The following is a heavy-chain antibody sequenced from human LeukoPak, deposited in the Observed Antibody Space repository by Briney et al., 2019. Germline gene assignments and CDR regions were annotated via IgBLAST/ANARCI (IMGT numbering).Heavy chain of an antibody. V-gene: IGHV4-38-2*02. D-gene: IGHD1-26*01. CDR2: IYHSGNT. CDR3: ARDGRFPPEVLPRYFDY. CDR1: GYSISSAYY. Sequence: SETLSLTCTVSGYSISSAYYWGWIRQPPGKGLEWVGSIYHSGNTYYNPSLKSRVTISIDTSKNQFSLKLSSVTATDTAVYYCARDGRFPPEVLPRYFDYWGQGTLVTVSS. J-gene: IGHJ4*02.